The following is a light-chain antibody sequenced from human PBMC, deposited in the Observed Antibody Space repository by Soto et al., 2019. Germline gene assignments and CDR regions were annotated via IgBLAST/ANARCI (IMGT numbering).Light chain of an antibody. J-gene: IGKJ5*01. V-gene: IGKV1-33*01. CDR1: QDISNH. CDR3: QQYGT. Sequence: DIQMTQSPSSLSASVGDRVTITCQASQDISNHLNWYQQKPGKAPKLLIYDASNLETGVPSRFSGSGSGTDFTFTISSLQPEDIATYYCQQYGTFGQGTRLEIK. CDR2: DAS.